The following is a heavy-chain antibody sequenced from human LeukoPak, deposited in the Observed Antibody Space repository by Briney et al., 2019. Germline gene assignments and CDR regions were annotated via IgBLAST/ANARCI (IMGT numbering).Heavy chain of an antibody. Sequence: ASVKVSCKASGYTFTGYYMHWVRQAIGQGLEWMGWMNPNSGNRGYAQKFQGRVTITRNTSISTAYMELSSLRSEDTAVYYCARRLGLRWDLQAFDIWGQGTMVTVSS. J-gene: IGHJ3*02. V-gene: IGHV1-8*03. CDR1: GYTFTGYY. CDR3: ARRLGLRWDLQAFDI. D-gene: IGHD4-23*01. CDR2: MNPNSGNR.